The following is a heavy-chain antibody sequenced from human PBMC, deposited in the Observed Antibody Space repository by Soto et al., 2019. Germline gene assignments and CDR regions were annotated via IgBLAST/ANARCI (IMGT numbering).Heavy chain of an antibody. CDR1: GFTFTRYS. CDR2: ISSTTNYI. V-gene: IGHV3-21*06. J-gene: IGHJ4*02. Sequence: PGGSLRLSCSASGFTFTRYSMNWVRQAPGKGLEWVSSISSTTNYIYYGDSMKGRFTISRDNAKNSLYLEMNSLRAEHTAVYYCARESEDLTSNFHDSGPGTLVTVST. CDR3: ARESEDLTSNFHD.